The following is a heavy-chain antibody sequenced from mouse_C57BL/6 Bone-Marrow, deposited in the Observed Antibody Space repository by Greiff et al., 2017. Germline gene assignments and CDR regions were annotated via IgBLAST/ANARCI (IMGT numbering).Heavy chain of an antibody. CDR2: ISSGGSYT. V-gene: IGHV5-6*01. Sequence: EVHLVESGGDLVKPGGSLKLSCAASGFTFSSYGMSWVRQTPDKRLEWVATISSGGSYTYYPDSVKGRFTISRENAKNTLYLHMSSLKSEDTAMYYCARLTLDYWGQGTTLTVSS. D-gene: IGHD4-1*01. J-gene: IGHJ2*01. CDR1: GFTFSSYG. CDR3: ARLTLDY.